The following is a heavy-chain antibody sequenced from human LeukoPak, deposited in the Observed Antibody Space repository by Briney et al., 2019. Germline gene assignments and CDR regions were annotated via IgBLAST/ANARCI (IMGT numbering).Heavy chain of an antibody. Sequence: SETLSLTCTVSGGSISSGGSYWSWIRQHPGKGLEWIGYTYNGGATYHSPSLKSRVTMSVDTSRNQFSLKLTSVTAADTAMYYCARGSLLLWFWSLGGNLDYWGQGTLVTVSS. J-gene: IGHJ4*02. V-gene: IGHV4-31*03. D-gene: IGHD3-10*01. CDR3: ARGSLLLWFWSLGGNLDY. CDR1: GGSISSGGSY. CDR2: TYNGGAT.